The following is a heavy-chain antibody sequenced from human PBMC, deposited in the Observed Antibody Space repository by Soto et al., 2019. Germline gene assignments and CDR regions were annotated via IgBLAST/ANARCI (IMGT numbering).Heavy chain of an antibody. J-gene: IGHJ6*02. Sequence: SGGSLRLSCAASGFTFSSYGMHWVRQAPGKGLEWVAVIWYDGSNKYYADSVKGRFTISRDNSKNTLYLQMNSLRAEDTAVYYCARCYCSGGSCSSRDYYYSGMDVWGQGTTVTVSS. CDR2: IWYDGSNK. D-gene: IGHD2-15*01. CDR3: ARCYCSGGSCSSRDYYYSGMDV. V-gene: IGHV3-33*01. CDR1: GFTFSSYG.